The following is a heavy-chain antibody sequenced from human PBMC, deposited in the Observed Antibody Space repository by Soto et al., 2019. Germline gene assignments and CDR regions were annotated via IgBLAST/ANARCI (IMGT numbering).Heavy chain of an antibody. V-gene: IGHV1-69*13. CDR1: GGTFSSYA. J-gene: IGHJ4*02. CDR3: AMFTYYYGSGPEPFDY. D-gene: IGHD3-10*01. Sequence: SVKVSCKASGGTFSSYAISWVRQAPGQGLEWMGGIIPIFGTANYAQKFQGRVTITADESTSTAYMELSSLRSEDTAVYYCAMFTYYYGSGPEPFDYWGQGTLVTVSS. CDR2: IIPIFGTA.